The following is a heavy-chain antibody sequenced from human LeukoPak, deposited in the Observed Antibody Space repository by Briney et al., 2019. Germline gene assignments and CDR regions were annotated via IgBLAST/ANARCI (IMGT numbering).Heavy chain of an antibody. D-gene: IGHD6-19*01. Sequence: GASVKVSCKASGFTFISSAVQWVRQARGQRLEWIGWIVVGSGNTNYAQKFQEGVTITRDMSTSTAYMELSSLRSEDTAVYYCAADPYSSGPNHYYFDYWGQGTLVTVSS. J-gene: IGHJ4*02. CDR2: IVVGSGNT. V-gene: IGHV1-58*01. CDR1: GFTFISSA. CDR3: AADPYSSGPNHYYFDY.